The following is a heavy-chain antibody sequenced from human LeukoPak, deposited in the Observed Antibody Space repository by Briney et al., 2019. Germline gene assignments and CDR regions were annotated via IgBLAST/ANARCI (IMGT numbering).Heavy chain of an antibody. CDR1: GYTFTSYY. V-gene: IGHV1-2*02. CDR2: INPNSGGT. CDR3: AADYGDSGFDY. D-gene: IGHD4-17*01. J-gene: IGHJ4*02. Sequence: ASVKVSCKASGYTFTSYYMHWVRQAPGQGLEWMGWINPNSGGTNYAQKFQGRVTMTRDTSISTAYMELSRLRSDDTVVYYCAADYGDSGFDYWGQGTLVTVSS.